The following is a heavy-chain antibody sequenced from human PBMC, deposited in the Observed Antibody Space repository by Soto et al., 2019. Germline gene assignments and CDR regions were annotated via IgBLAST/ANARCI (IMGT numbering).Heavy chain of an antibody. CDR1: GFTFSSYW. CDR2: IKQDGSEK. Sequence: GESLKISCAASGFTFSSYWMSWVRQAPGKGLEWVANIKQDGSEKYYVDSVKGRFTISRDNAKNSLYLQMNSLRAEDTAVYYCARMSDYGDFRGVEYFQHWGQGTLVTVSS. D-gene: IGHD4-17*01. J-gene: IGHJ1*01. V-gene: IGHV3-7*01. CDR3: ARMSDYGDFRGVEYFQH.